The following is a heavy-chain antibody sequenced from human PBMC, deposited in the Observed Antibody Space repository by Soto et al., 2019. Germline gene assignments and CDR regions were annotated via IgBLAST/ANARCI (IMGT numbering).Heavy chain of an antibody. J-gene: IGHJ6*02. V-gene: IGHV3-74*03. CDR1: GFTFSSYW. Sequence: GGSLILSCAASGFTFSSYWMHWVRQAPGKGLVWVSHINGDGSSITYADSVKGRFTVSRDNAKNTVYLQMNSLRAEDTAVYYCSGCSGGACHQNYGMDVWGQGTTVTVSS. CDR2: INGDGSSI. D-gene: IGHD2-15*01. CDR3: SGCSGGACHQNYGMDV.